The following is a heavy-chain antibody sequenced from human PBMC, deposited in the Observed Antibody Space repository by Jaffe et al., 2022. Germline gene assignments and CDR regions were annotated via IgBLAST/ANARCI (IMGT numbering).Heavy chain of an antibody. D-gene: IGHD2-2*01. J-gene: IGHJ4*02. CDR2: VRFDGNNK. CDR1: GFTVTNYG. V-gene: IGHV3-30*02. Sequence: QVQLVESGGGAVQPGGSLRLSCEASGFTVTNYGMQWVRQSPGKGLEWVAFVRFDGNNKYYADSVKGRFTISRDNSKNTLFLQMNSLRTEDTALYYCHIVVATTFACWGQGTQVTVSS. CDR3: HIVVATTFAC.